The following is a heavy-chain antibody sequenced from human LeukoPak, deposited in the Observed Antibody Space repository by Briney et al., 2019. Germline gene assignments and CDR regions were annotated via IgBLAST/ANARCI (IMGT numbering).Heavy chain of an antibody. CDR1: GFTFDDYA. J-gene: IGHJ4*02. CDR3: AKGTSSWHEFDY. CDR2: ITWDSDST. D-gene: IGHD6-13*01. Sequence: GGSLRLSCAASGFTFDDYAMHWVRQAPGKGLEGVSLITWDSDSTYYADSVKGRFTISRDNSKNSLYLQMNSLRPEDTALYYCAKGTSSWHEFDYWGQGALVTVSS. V-gene: IGHV3-43D*03.